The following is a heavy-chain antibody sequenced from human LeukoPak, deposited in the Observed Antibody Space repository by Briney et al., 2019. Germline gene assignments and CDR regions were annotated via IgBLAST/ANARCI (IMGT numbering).Heavy chain of an antibody. CDR2: INHSGST. Sequence: PSETLSLPFAVYGGSFSGYYWSWIRPPPGKGLEWIGEINHSGSTHYNPSLKSRVTISVDTSKNQFSLKLSSVTAADTAVYYCASYLTYYYDSSGYYYDYFDYWGQGTLVTVSS. CDR3: ASYLTYYYDSSGYYYDYFDY. V-gene: IGHV4-34*01. D-gene: IGHD3-22*01. J-gene: IGHJ4*02. CDR1: GGSFSGYY.